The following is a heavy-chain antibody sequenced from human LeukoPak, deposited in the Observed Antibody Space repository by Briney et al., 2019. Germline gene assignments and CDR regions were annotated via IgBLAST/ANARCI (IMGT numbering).Heavy chain of an antibody. V-gene: IGHV4-4*07. CDR1: GGSISSYY. Sequence: PPETLSLTCTVSGGSISSYYWSWIRQPAGKGLEWIGRFYISGSTNYNPSLKSRVTMSVDTSKNQFSLRLNSVTAADTAVYYCARDFLLQSEGLFDYWGQGTLVTVSS. CDR2: FYISGST. J-gene: IGHJ4*02. D-gene: IGHD4-11*01. CDR3: ARDFLLQSEGLFDY.